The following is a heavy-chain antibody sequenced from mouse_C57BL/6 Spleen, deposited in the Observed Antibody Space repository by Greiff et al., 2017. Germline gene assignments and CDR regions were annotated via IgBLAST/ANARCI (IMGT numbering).Heavy chain of an antibody. D-gene: IGHD4-1*01. CDR1: GYTFTSYG. CDR2: IYPRSGNP. CDR3: ARSLTGYYFDY. J-gene: IGHJ2*01. Sequence: VKLQQSGAELARPGASVKLSCKASGYTFTSYGISWVKQRTGQGLEWIGEIYPRSGNPYYNEKFKGQATLTADKSSSTAYMELRSLTSEDSAVYFCARSLTGYYFDYWGQGTTLTVSS. V-gene: IGHV1-81*01.